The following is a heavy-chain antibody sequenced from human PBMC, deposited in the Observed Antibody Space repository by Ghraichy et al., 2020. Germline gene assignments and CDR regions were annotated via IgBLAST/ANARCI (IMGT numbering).Heavy chain of an antibody. CDR1: GFTFSSYA. CDR3: ASPSYSYGLGWGMDV. J-gene: IGHJ6*02. CDR2: ISYDGSNK. Sequence: GGSLRLSCAASGFTFSSYAMHWVRQAPGKGLEWVAVISYDGSNKYYADSVKGRFTISRDNSKNTLYLQMNSLRAEDTAVYYCASPSYSYGLGWGMDVWGQGTTVTVSS. V-gene: IGHV3-30*04. D-gene: IGHD5-18*01.